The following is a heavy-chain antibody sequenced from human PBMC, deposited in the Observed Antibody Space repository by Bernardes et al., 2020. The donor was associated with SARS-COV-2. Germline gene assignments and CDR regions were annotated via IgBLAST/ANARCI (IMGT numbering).Heavy chain of an antibody. V-gene: IGHV3-74*01. Sequence: GGSLRLSCAASGFSVSAYWMHWVRQVPGEGLVWVSRINEDGRIINYADSVKSRFTIYRDIADNTLYLQMNSLRIEDTAIYYCARDFGGNYDYWGQGTLVTVSS. CDR2: INEDGRII. CDR1: GFSVSAYW. CDR3: ARDFGGNYDY. J-gene: IGHJ4*02. D-gene: IGHD2-15*01.